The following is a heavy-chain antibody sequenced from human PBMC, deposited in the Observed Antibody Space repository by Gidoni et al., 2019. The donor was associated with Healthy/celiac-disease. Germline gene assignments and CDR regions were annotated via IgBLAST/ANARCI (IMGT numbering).Heavy chain of an antibody. Sequence: EVQLVESGGGLIQPGGSLRLSCAASGFTVSSNYMSWVRQAPGKGLEWVSVIYSGGSTYYADSVKGRFTISRDNSKNTLYLKMNSLRAEDTAVYYCARDPVGYGDYDPFPTEAYWGQGTLVTVSS. D-gene: IGHD4-17*01. CDR1: GFTVSSNY. CDR2: IYSGGST. CDR3: ARDPVGYGDYDPFPTEAY. J-gene: IGHJ4*02. V-gene: IGHV3-53*01.